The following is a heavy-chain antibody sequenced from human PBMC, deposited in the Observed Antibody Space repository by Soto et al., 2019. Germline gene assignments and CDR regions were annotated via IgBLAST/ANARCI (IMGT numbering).Heavy chain of an antibody. D-gene: IGHD3-16*02. Sequence: GASVKVSCKASGYTFTSYYMHWVRQAPGQGLEWMGIINPSGGSTGYAQKFQGRVTMTRDTSTSIVYMELSSLRSEDTAVYYCARNAHVWGSYRYPEYYYYGMDVWGQGTTVTVSS. CDR2: INPSGGST. J-gene: IGHJ6*02. V-gene: IGHV1-46*01. CDR3: ARNAHVWGSYRYPEYYYYGMDV. CDR1: GYTFTSYY.